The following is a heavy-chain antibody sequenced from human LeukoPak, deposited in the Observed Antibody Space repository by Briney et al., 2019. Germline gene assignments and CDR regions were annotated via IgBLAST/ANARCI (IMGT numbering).Heavy chain of an antibody. V-gene: IGHV4-59*08. CDR1: NGSISGYY. CDR2: IFYSGTT. CDR3: ARGLYYGSGSYYNLGPGGDY. Sequence: PSETLSLTCTVSNGSISGYYWSWIRQPPGRGLEWIGYIFYSGTTNYNPSLKSRVTISVDTSNNQFSLRLSSVAAADTAVYYCARGLYYGSGSYYNLGPGGDYWGQGTLVTVSS. J-gene: IGHJ4*02. D-gene: IGHD3-10*01.